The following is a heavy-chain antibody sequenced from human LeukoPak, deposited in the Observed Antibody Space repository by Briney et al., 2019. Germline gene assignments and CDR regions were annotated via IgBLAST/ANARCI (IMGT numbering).Heavy chain of an antibody. CDR3: AREMGDLAPVATPYWYFDL. V-gene: IGHV3-33*01. CDR1: GFYFSAYA. Sequence: GRSLRLSCAASGFYFSAYAMHWVRQAPGKVLEWVAGIWQDGSNKYYVDSVKGRFTVSRDESKTTVHLQMNSLRAEDTAVYYCAREMGDLAPVATPYWYFDLWGRGTQVTVSS. J-gene: IGHJ2*01. D-gene: IGHD5-12*01. CDR2: IWQDGSNK.